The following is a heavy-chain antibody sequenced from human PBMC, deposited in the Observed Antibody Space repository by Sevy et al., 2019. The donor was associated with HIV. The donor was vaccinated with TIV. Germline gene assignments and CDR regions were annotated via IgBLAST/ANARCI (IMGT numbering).Heavy chain of an antibody. D-gene: IGHD2-21*02. J-gene: IGHJ4*02. CDR1: GFTFSNFW. CDR2: IKQDGSEN. CDR3: ARDHPSTAPFDY. Sequence: GGSLRLSCAASGFTFSNFWMSWVRQAPGKGLEFVANIKQDGSENYYADSVKGRFTISRDKAKNSLFLQMNNLRVEETAVYYCARDHPSTAPFDYWGQGTLVTVSS. V-gene: IGHV3-7*03.